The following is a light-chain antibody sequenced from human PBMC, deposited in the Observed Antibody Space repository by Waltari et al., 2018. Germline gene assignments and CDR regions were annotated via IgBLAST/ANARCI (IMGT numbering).Light chain of an antibody. J-gene: IGKJ4*01. Sequence: DIQMTQSPSSLSASVGDRVTITCQASQDISNYLNWYQQKPGKAPKLLIYDASNLETGDPSRFSGSGSVTDFTFTISSLQPEDIATYYCQQYDNLLTFGGGTKVEIK. CDR2: DAS. V-gene: IGKV1-33*01. CDR1: QDISNY. CDR3: QQYDNLLT.